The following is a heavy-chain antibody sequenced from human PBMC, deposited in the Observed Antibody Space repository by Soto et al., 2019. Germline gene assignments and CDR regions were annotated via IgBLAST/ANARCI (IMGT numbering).Heavy chain of an antibody. J-gene: IGHJ4*02. D-gene: IGHD2-21*02. CDR3: AGVRSGGYSYYFGY. CDR2: IQQDGSEK. V-gene: IGHV3-7*03. CDR1: GFTFSRFL. Sequence: GGSLRLSCAVSGFTFSRFLLGWVRPAPGRGLEWVANIQQDGSEKYYVDSVKGRFTMSKDNVKNSLYLQMNSLGAEDTAVYYCAGVRSGGYSYYFGYWGQGSRGSVSS.